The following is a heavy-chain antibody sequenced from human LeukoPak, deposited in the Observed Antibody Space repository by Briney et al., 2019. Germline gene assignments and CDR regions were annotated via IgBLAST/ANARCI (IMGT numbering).Heavy chain of an antibody. CDR3: ARGDSSSAGFDY. J-gene: IGHJ4*02. D-gene: IGHD6-6*01. V-gene: IGHV1-69*13. CDR2: IIPIFGTA. CDR1: GGTFSSYA. Sequence: SVKVSCKASGGTFSSYAISWVRQAPGQGLEWMGGIIPIFGTANYAQKFQSRVTITADESTSTAYMELSSLRSEDTAVYYCARGDSSSAGFDYWGQGTLVTVSS.